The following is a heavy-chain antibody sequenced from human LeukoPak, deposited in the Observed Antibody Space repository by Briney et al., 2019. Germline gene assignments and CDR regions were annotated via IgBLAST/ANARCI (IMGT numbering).Heavy chain of an antibody. CDR2: INPSGGST. V-gene: IGHV1-46*01. CDR3: ARDRMGAIEGDFDY. D-gene: IGHD1-26*01. CDR1: GYTFTSSY. J-gene: IGHJ4*02. Sequence: ASVKVSCKASGYTFTSSYMLWVRQAPGQGLEWMGIINPSGGSTSCAQKFQGRVTMTRDMSTSTVYMELSSLRSEDTAVYYCARDRMGAIEGDFDYWGQGTLVTVSS.